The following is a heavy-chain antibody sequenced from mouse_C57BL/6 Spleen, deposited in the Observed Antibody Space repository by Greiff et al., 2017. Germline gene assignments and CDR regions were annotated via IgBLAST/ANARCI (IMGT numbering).Heavy chain of an antibody. CDR1: GYTFTDYN. J-gene: IGHJ2*01. V-gene: IGHV1-22*01. D-gene: IGHD2-2*01. Sequence: EVQLQESRPELVKPGASVKMSCKASGYTFTDYNMHWVKQSHGKSLEWIGYINPNNGGTSYNQKFKGKATLTVNKSSSTAYMELRSLTSEDSAVYYCARGRYNGYDFDYWGQGTTLTVSS. CDR3: ARGRYNGYDFDY. CDR2: INPNNGGT.